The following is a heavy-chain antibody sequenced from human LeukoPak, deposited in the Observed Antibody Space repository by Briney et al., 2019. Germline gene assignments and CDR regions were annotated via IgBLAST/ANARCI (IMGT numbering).Heavy chain of an antibody. CDR1: GFTFSSYS. V-gene: IGHV3-21*01. CDR2: ISSSSSYI. D-gene: IGHD6-19*01. CDR3: ARDRRGWYVPDY. J-gene: IGHJ4*02. Sequence: GGSLRLSCAASGFTFSSYSMNWVRQAPGKGLEWVSSISSSSSYIYYADSVKGRFTISRDNAKNSLYLQMNSLRDEDTAMYYCARDRRGWYVPDYWGQGTLVTVSS.